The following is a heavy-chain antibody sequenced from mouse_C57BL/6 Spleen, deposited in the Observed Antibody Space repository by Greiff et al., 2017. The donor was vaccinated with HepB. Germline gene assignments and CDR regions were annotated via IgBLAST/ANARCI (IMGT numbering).Heavy chain of an antibody. CDR1: GFTFSDYY. V-gene: IGHV5-12*01. CDR3: ARPIYYDYDRFAY. Sequence: EVNVVESGGGLVQPGGSLKLSCAASGFTFSDYYMYWVRQTPEKRLEWVAYISNGGGSTYYPDTVKGRFTISRDNAKNTLYLQMSRLKSEDTAMYYCARPIYYDYDRFAYWGQGTLVTVSA. J-gene: IGHJ3*01. D-gene: IGHD2-4*01. CDR2: ISNGGGST.